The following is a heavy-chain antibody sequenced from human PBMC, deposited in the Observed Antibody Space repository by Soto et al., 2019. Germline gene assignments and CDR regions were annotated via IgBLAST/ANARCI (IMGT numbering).Heavy chain of an antibody. D-gene: IGHD4-17*01. J-gene: IGHJ4*02. Sequence: PSETLSLTCTVSGGSISSGDYYWSWIRQPPGKGLEWIGYIYYSGSTYYNPSLKSRVTISVDTSKNQFSLKLSSVTAADTAVYYCARDPDYGDYVFDYWGQGTLVTVSS. CDR2: IYYSGST. V-gene: IGHV4-30-4*01. CDR1: GGSISSGDYY. CDR3: ARDPDYGDYVFDY.